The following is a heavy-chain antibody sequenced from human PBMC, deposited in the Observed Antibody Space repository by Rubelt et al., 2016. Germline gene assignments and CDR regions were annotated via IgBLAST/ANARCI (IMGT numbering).Heavy chain of an antibody. V-gene: IGHV3-11*05. Sequence: VQLVESGGGLVKPGGSLRLSCAASGFTFSNAWMSWVRQAPGKGLEWVSYISSSSGYTNYADSVKGRFTISRDNAKNSLFLQMNSRRVEETAVYYCARDDAEINRNAFDMWGQGTMVTVSS. CDR3: ARDDAEINRNAFDM. D-gene: IGHD2-2*01. CDR1: GFTFSNAW. CDR2: ISSSSGYT. J-gene: IGHJ3*02.